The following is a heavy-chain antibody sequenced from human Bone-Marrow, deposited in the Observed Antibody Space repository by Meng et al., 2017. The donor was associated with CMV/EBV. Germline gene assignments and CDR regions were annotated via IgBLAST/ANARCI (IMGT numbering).Heavy chain of an antibody. CDR1: GYSFTGYY. J-gene: IGHJ4*02. D-gene: IGHD3-3*01. CDR3: ARADTSGAYYDSLGY. Sequence: SGYSFTGYYMHWVRHDPGQGLEWMGWINPNSGGTNYAQKFQGRVTMTRDTSISTAYMELSRLRSDDTAVYYCARADTSGAYYDSLGYWGQGTLVTVSS. V-gene: IGHV1-2*02. CDR2: INPNSGGT.